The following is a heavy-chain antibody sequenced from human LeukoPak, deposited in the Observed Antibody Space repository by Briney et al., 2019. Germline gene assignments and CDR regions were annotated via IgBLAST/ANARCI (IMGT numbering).Heavy chain of an antibody. CDR1: GYTFTSYY. CDR2: INPSGGST. D-gene: IGHD1-26*01. CDR3: ARDTYRGSYYGFGYFDY. Sequence: ASVTVSCKASGYTFTSYYMHWVRQAPGQGLEWMGIINPSGGSTNYAQKFQGRVTMTRDTSTGTVYMELSSLRSEDTAVYYCARDTYRGSYYGFGYFDYWGQGTLVTVSS. J-gene: IGHJ4*02. V-gene: IGHV1-46*01.